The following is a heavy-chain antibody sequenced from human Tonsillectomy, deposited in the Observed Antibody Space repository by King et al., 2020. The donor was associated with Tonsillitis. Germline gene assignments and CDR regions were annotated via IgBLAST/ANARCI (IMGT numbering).Heavy chain of an antibody. CDR3: AIRFDSSGYYYWSGDY. V-gene: IGHV3-23*04. D-gene: IGHD3-22*01. Sequence: VQLVESGGGLVQPGGSLRLSCAASGFTFSSYAMSWVRQAPGKGLEWVSAISGSGGSTYYADSVKGRFTISRDNSKITLYLQMNSLRAEDTAVYYCAIRFDSSGYYYWSGDYWGQGTLVTVSS. J-gene: IGHJ4*02. CDR1: GFTFSSYA. CDR2: ISGSGGST.